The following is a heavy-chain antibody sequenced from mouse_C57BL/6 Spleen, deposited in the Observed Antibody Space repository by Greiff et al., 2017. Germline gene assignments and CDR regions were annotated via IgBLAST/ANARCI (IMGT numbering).Heavy chain of an antibody. Sequence: EVKLLESGGGLVQPGGSLSLSCAASGFTFTDYYMSWVRQPPGKALEWLGFIRHKANGYTTEYSASVKGRFTISRDNSASIVYLRMTAQGAEDSATYYCERQDYSNFDYWGQGTTLTVSS. J-gene: IGHJ2*01. CDR3: ERQDYSNFDY. CDR1: GFTFTDYY. V-gene: IGHV7-3*01. CDR2: IRHKANGYTT. D-gene: IGHD2-5*01.